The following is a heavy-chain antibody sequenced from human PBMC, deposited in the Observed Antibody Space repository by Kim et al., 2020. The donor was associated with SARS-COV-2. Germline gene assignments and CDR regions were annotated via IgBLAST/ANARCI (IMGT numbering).Heavy chain of an antibody. CDR3: AKADMVVVTCCFGDGMDV. V-gene: IGHV3-23*01. Sequence: VTGRFTISRDNSKTTLYLQMNSLRAEDTAVYYCAKADMVVVTCCFGDGMDVWGQGTTVTVSS. D-gene: IGHD2-21*02. J-gene: IGHJ6*02.